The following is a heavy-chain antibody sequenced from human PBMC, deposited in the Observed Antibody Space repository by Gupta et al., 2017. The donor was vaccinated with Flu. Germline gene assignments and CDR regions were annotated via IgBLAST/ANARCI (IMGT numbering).Heavy chain of an antibody. D-gene: IGHD1-26*01. V-gene: IGHV3-30-3*01. CDR1: FTFSSHA. Sequence: FTFSSHAMHWVRQAPGKGLQWVAVISYDGNNIYYADSVKGRFTISRDNSKNTLYLQMNSLRAEDTALYYCTRSVSGNDFDYWGQGTLVTVSS. J-gene: IGHJ4*02. CDR2: ISYDGNNI. CDR3: TRSVSGNDFDY.